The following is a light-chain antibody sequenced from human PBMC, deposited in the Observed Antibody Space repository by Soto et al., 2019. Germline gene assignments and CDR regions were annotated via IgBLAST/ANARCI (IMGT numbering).Light chain of an antibody. Sequence: EIVLTQSPATLSLSPGERATLSCRASQSVRSYLAWYQQKPGQAPRLLIHDASSRATGIPARFSGSGSGTDFTLTISSLEPEDFAVYYCQQRTHWPSSTFGQGTRLEIK. J-gene: IGKJ5*01. V-gene: IGKV3-11*01. CDR2: DAS. CDR3: QQRTHWPSST. CDR1: QSVRSY.